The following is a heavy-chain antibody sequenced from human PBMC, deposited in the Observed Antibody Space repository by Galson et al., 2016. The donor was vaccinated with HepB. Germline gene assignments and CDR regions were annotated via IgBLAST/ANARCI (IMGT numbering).Heavy chain of an antibody. V-gene: IGHV5-51*01. Sequence: QSGAEVKEPGESLKTSCLGSGDIFRSHWIAWVRQKPGKGLEWMGLIYPGDSDTKYSPSFQGRVTISADKSLSTAYLQWSSLKASDTATYYCASQRFSGSYGWFDPWGQGTQVTVSS. J-gene: IGHJ5*02. D-gene: IGHD1-26*01. CDR3: ASQRFSGSYGWFDP. CDR1: GDIFRSHW. CDR2: IYPGDSDT.